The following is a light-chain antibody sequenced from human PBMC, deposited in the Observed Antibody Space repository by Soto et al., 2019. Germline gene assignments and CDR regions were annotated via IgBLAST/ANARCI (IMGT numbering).Light chain of an antibody. V-gene: IGKV2D-29*01. J-gene: IGKJ1*01. CDR3: MQSIELPRT. CDR1: QSLLQSDGNTY. Sequence: IVMTQTPLSLSVTPGQPASISCKSSQSLLQSDGNTYLDWYLQKPGQPPQLLIYAVSNRFSGVPDRFSGSGSGTDFTLKISRXEAEDVRVYYCMQSIELPRTFGQGTKVDIK. CDR2: AVS.